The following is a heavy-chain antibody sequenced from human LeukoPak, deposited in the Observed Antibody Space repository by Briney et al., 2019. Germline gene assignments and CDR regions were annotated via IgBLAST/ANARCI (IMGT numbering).Heavy chain of an antibody. V-gene: IGHV1-69*05. J-gene: IGHJ4*02. Sequence: SVKVSCKASGGTFSSYAISWVRQAPGQGLEWMGRIIPIFGTANYAQKFQGRVTITTDESTSTAYMELSSLRSEDTAVYYCASGGYGDYEVNYFDYWGQGTLVTVSS. CDR2: IIPIFGTA. D-gene: IGHD4-17*01. CDR1: GGTFSSYA. CDR3: ASGGYGDYEVNYFDY.